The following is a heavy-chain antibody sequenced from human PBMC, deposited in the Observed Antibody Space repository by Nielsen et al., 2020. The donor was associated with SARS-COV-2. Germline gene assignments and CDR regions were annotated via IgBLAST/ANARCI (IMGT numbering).Heavy chain of an antibody. Sequence: SETLSLTCTVSGGSISSYYWSWIRQPPGKGLEWIGYIYHGGSTSYNPSLKSRVTISVDTSRNQFSLKLYSVTAADTAVYYCARGRPVTDYWGQGTLVTVSS. CDR2: IYHGGST. CDR3: ARGRPVTDY. CDR1: GGSISSYY. D-gene: IGHD4-17*01. V-gene: IGHV4-59*12. J-gene: IGHJ4*02.